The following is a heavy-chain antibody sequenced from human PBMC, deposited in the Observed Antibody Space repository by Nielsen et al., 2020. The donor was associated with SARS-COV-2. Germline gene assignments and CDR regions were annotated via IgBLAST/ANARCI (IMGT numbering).Heavy chain of an antibody. Sequence: GESLKISCTTSGFTFDDYGMNWVRQVPGKGLEWVSYISSSGSTIYYADSVKGRFTISRDNAKNSLYLQMNSLRAEDTAVYYCARGRYGSGSTLEYWGQGTLVTVSS. CDR2: ISSSGSTI. CDR3: ARGRYGSGSTLEY. V-gene: IGHV3-48*03. D-gene: IGHD3-10*01. CDR1: GFTFDDYG. J-gene: IGHJ4*02.